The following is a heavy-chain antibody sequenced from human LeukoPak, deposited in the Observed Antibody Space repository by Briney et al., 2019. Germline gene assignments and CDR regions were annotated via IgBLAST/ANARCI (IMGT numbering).Heavy chain of an antibody. CDR1: GGSISSYY. CDR2: ISYSGTT. Sequence: SETLSLTCTVSGGSISSYYWSWIRQPPGRGLVWIGYISYSGTTNYNPSLKSRLTISVGTSKNQFSLKLSSVTTADTAVYYCARMGSGKSPFGYWGQGTLVTVSS. J-gene: IGHJ4*02. V-gene: IGHV4-59*01. CDR3: ARMGSGKSPFGY. D-gene: IGHD4-23*01.